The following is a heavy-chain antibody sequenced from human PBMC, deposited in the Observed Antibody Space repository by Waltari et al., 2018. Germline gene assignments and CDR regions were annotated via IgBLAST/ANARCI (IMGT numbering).Heavy chain of an antibody. D-gene: IGHD3-22*01. CDR2: MYFSGTK. V-gene: IGHV4-59*11. Sequence: VQLQESGPGLVKPSETLSLRCNVSGDSIRSHFWSWIRQAPGKGLEWIGHMYFSGTKDYNPAIKSRVAISIDTSKNQFSLNLRSVTAADTAIYYCSRLPRGSVIIGAFDIWGQGTQVTVSS. J-gene: IGHJ3*02. CDR1: GDSIRSHF. CDR3: SRLPRGSVIIGAFDI.